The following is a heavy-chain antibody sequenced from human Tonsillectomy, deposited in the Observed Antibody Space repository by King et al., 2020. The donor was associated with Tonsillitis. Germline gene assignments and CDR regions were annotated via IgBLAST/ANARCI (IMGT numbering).Heavy chain of an antibody. J-gene: IGHJ4*02. D-gene: IGHD6-19*01. CDR1: GFTFYTHA. CDR2: IYSGATGT. Sequence: VQLVESGGGLVQPGGSLRLSCAASGFTFYTHAMSWVRQAPGKGLEWVSLIYSGATGTHYADSVKGRFTVSRDDSKNTLYLQMNSLRAEDTAVYYCGRDRGVAGIDLLDYWGQGTLVTVSS. V-gene: IGHV3-23*03. CDR3: GRDRGVAGIDLLDY.